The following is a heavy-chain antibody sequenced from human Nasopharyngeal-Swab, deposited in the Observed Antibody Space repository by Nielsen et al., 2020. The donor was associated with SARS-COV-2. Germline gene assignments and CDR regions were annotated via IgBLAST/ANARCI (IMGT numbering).Heavy chain of an antibody. D-gene: IGHD6-19*01. CDR3: ARNDEQWLVAFDY. CDR2: MNPNSGNT. Sequence: SVKVSCKASGYTFTSYDINWVRQATGQGLEWMGWMNPNSGNTGYAQKFQGRVTMTRNTSISTAYMELSSLRSEDTAVYYCARNDEQWLVAFDYWGQGTLVTVSS. J-gene: IGHJ4*02. V-gene: IGHV1-8*01. CDR1: GYTFTSYD.